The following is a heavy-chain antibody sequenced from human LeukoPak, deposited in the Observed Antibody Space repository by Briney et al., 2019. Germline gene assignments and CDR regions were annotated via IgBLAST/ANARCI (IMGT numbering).Heavy chain of an antibody. CDR3: AKLSGFAFDP. V-gene: IGHV4-31*03. CDR1: GGSISSGGYY. J-gene: IGHJ5*02. D-gene: IGHD3-16*02. CDR2: IYYSGNT. Sequence: SGTLSLTCTVSGGSISSGGYYWSWIRQHPGKGLEWIGYIYYSGNTYYNPSLKSRITISVDTSKNQFSLRLSSVTAADTAVYFCAKLSGFAFDPWGQGILVTVS.